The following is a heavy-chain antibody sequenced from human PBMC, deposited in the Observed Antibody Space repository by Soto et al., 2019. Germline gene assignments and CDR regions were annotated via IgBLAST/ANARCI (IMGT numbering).Heavy chain of an antibody. Sequence: EVQLVESGGGLAQPGGSLRLSCAASGFTFSNYGMNWVRQAPGKGLEWVSYIDSSSRSIYYSDSVKGRFSISRDNAESSLFLQMNSLRDEDTAVYYCARDPCTSTLVTIMDYWGQGILVTVSS. V-gene: IGHV3-48*02. J-gene: IGHJ4*02. D-gene: IGHD2-21*02. CDR2: IDSSSRSI. CDR1: GFTFSNYG. CDR3: ARDPCTSTLVTIMDY.